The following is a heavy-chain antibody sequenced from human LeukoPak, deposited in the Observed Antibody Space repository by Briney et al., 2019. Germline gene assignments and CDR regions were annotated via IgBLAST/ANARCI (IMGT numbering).Heavy chain of an antibody. Sequence: RASVKVSCKASGGTFGSYAISWVRQAPGQGLEWMGRIIPILGIANYAQKFQGRVTMTRDTSISTAYMELSRLRSDDTAVYYCARNIAVAGINWFDPWGQGTLVTVSS. CDR1: GGTFGSYA. CDR3: ARNIAVAGINWFDP. J-gene: IGHJ5*02. V-gene: IGHV1-69*04. D-gene: IGHD6-19*01. CDR2: IIPILGIA.